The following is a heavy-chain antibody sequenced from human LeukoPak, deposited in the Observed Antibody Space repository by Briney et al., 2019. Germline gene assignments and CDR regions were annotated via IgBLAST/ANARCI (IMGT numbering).Heavy chain of an antibody. CDR3: ARGQQLEP. CDR2: IYYSGST. J-gene: IGHJ4*02. D-gene: IGHD1-1*01. Sequence: PSETLSLPCTVSGGSISSGDYYWSWIRQHPGKGLEWIGYIYYSGSTYYNPSLKSRVTISVDTSKNQFSLNLNAVTAADTAVYYCARGQQLEPWGQGTLVTVSS. CDR1: GGSISSGDYY. V-gene: IGHV4-31*03.